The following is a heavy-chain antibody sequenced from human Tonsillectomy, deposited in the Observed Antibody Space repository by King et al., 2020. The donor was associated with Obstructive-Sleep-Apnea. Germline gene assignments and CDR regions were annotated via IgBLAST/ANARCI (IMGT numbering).Heavy chain of an antibody. CDR2: ISYDGSVE. CDR3: AKERQYYSDNTGYDDY. D-gene: IGHD3-22*01. CDR1: GFTFSNFG. Sequence: VQLVESGGGVVQPGRSLRLSCAASGFTFSNFGMHWVRQAPGKGLEWVAVISYDGSVEYYADSVKGRFTVSRDNSRNTLYLQMNSLRAEDTAVYYCAKERQYYSDNTGYDDYGGQGTLVTVSS. V-gene: IGHV3-30*18. J-gene: IGHJ4*02.